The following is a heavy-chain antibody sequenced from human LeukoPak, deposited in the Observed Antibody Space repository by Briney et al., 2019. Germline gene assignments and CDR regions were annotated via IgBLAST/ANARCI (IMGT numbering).Heavy chain of an antibody. CDR1: GFTFDDYA. V-gene: IGHV3-9*01. J-gene: IGHJ4*02. CDR2: ISWNSGSI. CDR3: AKGHYYYHSSGYYDLGFYDY. Sequence: GGSLRLSCAASGFTFDDYAMHWVRQAPGKGPEWVSGISWNSGSIGYADSVKGRFTISRDNAKNSLYLQMNSLRAEDTALYYCAKGHYYYHSSGYYDLGFYDYWGQGTLVTVSS. D-gene: IGHD3-22*01.